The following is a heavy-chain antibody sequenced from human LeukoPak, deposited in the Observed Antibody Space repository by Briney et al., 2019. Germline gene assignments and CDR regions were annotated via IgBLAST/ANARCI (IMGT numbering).Heavy chain of an antibody. CDR1: GFTFSSYW. V-gene: IGHV3-74*01. J-gene: IGHJ4*02. Sequence: GGSLRLSCAASGFTFSSYWMYWVRRAPGKGLVWVSGINGDGSTTNYADSVKGRFTISRDNAKNTLVLQMNSLRAEDTAVYYCASSPLERCGGRSCYPYFDYWGQGTLVTVSS. D-gene: IGHD2-15*01. CDR3: ASSPLERCGGRSCYPYFDY. CDR2: INGDGSTT.